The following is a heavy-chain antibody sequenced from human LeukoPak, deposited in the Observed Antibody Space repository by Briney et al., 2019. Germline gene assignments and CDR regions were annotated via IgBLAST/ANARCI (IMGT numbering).Heavy chain of an antibody. CDR3: ARETTDGGDEGHAFDI. CDR2: IYYSGST. D-gene: IGHD2-21*02. CDR1: GGSISSGDYY. V-gene: IGHV4-30-4*01. Sequence: PSETLSLTCTVSGGSISSGDYYWSWIRQPPGKGLEWIGYIYYSGSTYYNPSLKSRVTISVDTSKNQFSLKLSSVTAADTAVYYCARETTDGGDEGHAFDIWGQGTMVTVSS. J-gene: IGHJ3*02.